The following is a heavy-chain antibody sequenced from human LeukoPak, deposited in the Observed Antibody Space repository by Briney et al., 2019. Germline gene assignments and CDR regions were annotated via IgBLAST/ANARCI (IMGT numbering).Heavy chain of an antibody. CDR3: AKESRYSSSAGWYFDY. J-gene: IGHJ4*02. CDR1: GFTFRIYA. Sequence: PGRSLRLSCAASGFTFRIYAFHWVRQAPGKGLEWVAVISDDGSNKLYADSVKGRFTISRDNSKNKVYLQMNSLRAEDTAVYYCAKESRYSSSAGWYFDYWGQGTLVTVSS. V-gene: IGHV3-33*03. D-gene: IGHD6-6*01. CDR2: ISDDGSNK.